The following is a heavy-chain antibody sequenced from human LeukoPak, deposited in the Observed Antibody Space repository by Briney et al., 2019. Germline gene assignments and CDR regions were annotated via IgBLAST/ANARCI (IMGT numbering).Heavy chain of an antibody. V-gene: IGHV4-34*01. J-gene: IGHJ6*02. CDR2: INHSGST. CDR3: ARGWENYGMDV. Sequence: SETLSLTCAVYGGSFSGYYWSWIHQPPGKGLEWIGEINHSGSTNYNPSLKSRVTISVDTSKNQFSLKLSSVTAADTAVYYCARGWENYGMDVWGQGTTVTVSS. CDR1: GGSFSGYY. D-gene: IGHD1-26*01.